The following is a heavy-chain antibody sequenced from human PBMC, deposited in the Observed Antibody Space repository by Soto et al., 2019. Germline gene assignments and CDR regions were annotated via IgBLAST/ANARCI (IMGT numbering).Heavy chain of an antibody. CDR3: SFSGGSSGYVDY. Sequence: SVKVSCKASGGTFSSYAISWVRQAPGHGLEWMGGIIPIFGTANYAQKFQGRVTITADESTSTAYMELSSLRSEDTAVYYCSFSGGSSGYVDYWGQGTLVTVSS. J-gene: IGHJ4*02. CDR1: GGTFSSYA. CDR2: IIPIFGTA. V-gene: IGHV1-69*13. D-gene: IGHD2-15*01.